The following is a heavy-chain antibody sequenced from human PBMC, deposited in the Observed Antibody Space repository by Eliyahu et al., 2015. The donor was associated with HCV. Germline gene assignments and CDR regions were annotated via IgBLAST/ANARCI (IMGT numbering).Heavy chain of an antibody. D-gene: IGHD3-16*01. CDR2: IYYSGST. V-gene: IGHV4-59*01. CDR3: ARGVPLGAFDI. J-gene: IGHJ3*02. CDR1: GGSISSYY. Sequence: QVQLQESGPGLVKPSETLSLTCTVSGGSISSYYWSWIRQPPGKGLEWIGYIYYSGSTNYNPSLKSRVTISVDTSKNQFSLKLSSVTAADTAVYYCARGVPLGAFDIWGQGTMVTVSS.